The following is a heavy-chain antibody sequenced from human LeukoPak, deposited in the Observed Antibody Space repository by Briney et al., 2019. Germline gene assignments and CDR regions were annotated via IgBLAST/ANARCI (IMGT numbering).Heavy chain of an antibody. CDR2: INPNSGGT. Sequence: GASVKVSCKASGYTFTGYYMHWVRQAPGQGLEWMGWINPNSGGTNYAQKFQGWVTMTRDTSISTAYMELSRLRPDDTAVYYCARGWSIAAAGVDYWGQGTLVTVSS. J-gene: IGHJ4*02. CDR3: ARGWSIAAAGVDY. CDR1: GYTFTGYY. D-gene: IGHD6-13*01. V-gene: IGHV1-2*04.